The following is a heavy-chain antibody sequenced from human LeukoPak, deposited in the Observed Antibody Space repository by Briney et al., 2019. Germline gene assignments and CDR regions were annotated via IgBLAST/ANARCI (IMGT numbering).Heavy chain of an antibody. CDR1: GFPVTNYA. CDR3: VRDLSGMDV. V-gene: IGHV3-64D*06. CDR2: LYSRGTST. D-gene: IGHD3-16*02. Sequence: GGSLSLSFLASGFPVTNYAMHWGRQAPGKGLDYVSVLYSRGTSTYYADSVKGRFTVSRDSSKNTLYLQMSSLRIEDTAIYYCVRDLSGMDVWGRGTTVTVSS. J-gene: IGHJ6*02.